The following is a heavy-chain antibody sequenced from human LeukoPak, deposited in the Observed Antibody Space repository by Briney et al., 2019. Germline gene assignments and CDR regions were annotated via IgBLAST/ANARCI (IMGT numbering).Heavy chain of an antibody. CDR3: ARVTIFMAARPESDYYYGMDV. J-gene: IGHJ6*02. D-gene: IGHD6-6*01. Sequence: ASVKVSCKASGYTFTGYYMHWVRQAPGQGLEWMGWINPNSGGTNYAQKFQGRVTMTRDTSISTAYMELSRLRSDDTAAYYCARVTIFMAARPESDYYYGMDVWGQGTTVTVSS. CDR1: GYTFTGYY. V-gene: IGHV1-2*02. CDR2: INPNSGGT.